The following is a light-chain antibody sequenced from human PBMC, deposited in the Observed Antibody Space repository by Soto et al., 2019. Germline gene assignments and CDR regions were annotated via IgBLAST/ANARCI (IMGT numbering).Light chain of an antibody. J-gene: IGKJ5*01. CDR1: EDISSY. CDR2: AAS. Sequence: IQFTQSPSSLSACVGDRVTFTWLASEDISSYLVWYQQKPGAAPKLLIYAASALHSGVPSRFSGSGSGTDFTLTISSLHPEDFAVYFCQQFKNYPITFGQGTRLEI. V-gene: IGKV1-9*01. CDR3: QQFKNYPIT.